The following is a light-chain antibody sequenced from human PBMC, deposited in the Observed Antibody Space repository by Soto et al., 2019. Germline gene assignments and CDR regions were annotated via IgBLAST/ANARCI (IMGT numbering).Light chain of an antibody. CDR3: SSSAGIYHYLV. CDR1: SSDVGGHNY. CDR2: EVN. V-gene: IGLV2-8*01. Sequence: QSALTQSPSASGSPGQSVTISCTGTSSDVGGHNYVSWYQHHPGKAPKLIIYEVNKRPSGVPDRFSGSKSGYTASLTVSGLQTEDEAFYYCSSSAGIYHYLVFGGGTKLTVL. J-gene: IGLJ3*02.